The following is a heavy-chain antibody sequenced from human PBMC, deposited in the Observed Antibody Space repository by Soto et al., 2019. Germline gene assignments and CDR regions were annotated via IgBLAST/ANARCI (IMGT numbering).Heavy chain of an antibody. J-gene: IGHJ6*02. D-gene: IGHD5-18*01. CDR1: GGSFSGYY. V-gene: IGHV4-34*01. CDR3: ARRKDRIQLWLRYYGMDV. Sequence: SETLSLTCAVYGGSFSGYYWSWIRQPPGKGLEWIGEINHSGSTNYNPSLKSRVTISVDTSKNQFSLKLGSVTAADTAVYYCARRKDRIQLWLRYYGMDVWGQGTTVT. CDR2: INHSGST.